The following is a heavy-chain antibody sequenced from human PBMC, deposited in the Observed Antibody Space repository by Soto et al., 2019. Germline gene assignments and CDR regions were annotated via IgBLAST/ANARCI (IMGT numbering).Heavy chain of an antibody. Sequence: QAQLVESGGGVVQPGRSLRLSCAASGFAFSSYVMHWVRQAPGTGLAWVAVISYDGSLQYYADSVKGRFTISRDNSKNMVLLQISSLRAEDTAVYYCVSDRGYGHASVPYSWGQGTLVSVAS. CDR1: GFAFSSYV. V-gene: IGHV3-30*03. J-gene: IGHJ4*02. CDR3: VSDRGYGHASVPYS. D-gene: IGHD5-18*01. CDR2: ISYDGSLQ.